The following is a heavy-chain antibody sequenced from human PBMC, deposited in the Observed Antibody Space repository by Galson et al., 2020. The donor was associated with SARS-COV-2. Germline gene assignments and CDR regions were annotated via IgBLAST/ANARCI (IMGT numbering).Heavy chain of an antibody. J-gene: IGHJ4*02. CDR1: GGSISRSNYY. CDR2: MFYSGST. D-gene: IGHD2-21*02. Sequence: SETLSLSCTVSGGSISRSNYYWAWIRQPPGKGLEWIATMFYSGSTYYHPSLKSRVTISVDTSKNQYSLKLSSVTAADTAIYYCARHVGGTVVVTAEFDSWGQGTLVTVSS. V-gene: IGHV4-39*01. CDR3: ARHVGGTVVVTAEFDS.